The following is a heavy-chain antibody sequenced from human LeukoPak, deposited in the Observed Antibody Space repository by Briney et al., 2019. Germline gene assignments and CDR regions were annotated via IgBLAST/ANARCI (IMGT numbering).Heavy chain of an antibody. Sequence: ASVKVSCKASGYSFTGYYLHWMRQALGQRFEWIGWINPNSGDTSYAQKFQGRVTMTRDTSISTVYMDLSSLRSDDTAVYYCARGPSTEDFDYWGQGTPVTVSS. CDR1: GYSFTGYY. CDR2: INPNSGDT. V-gene: IGHV1-2*02. CDR3: ARGPSTEDFDY. J-gene: IGHJ4*02. D-gene: IGHD1-1*01.